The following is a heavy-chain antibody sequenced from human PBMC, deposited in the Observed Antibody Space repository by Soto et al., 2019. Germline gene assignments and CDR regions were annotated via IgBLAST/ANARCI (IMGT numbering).Heavy chain of an antibody. CDR3: ARGTVTGSEYNYYYYGMDV. J-gene: IGHJ6*02. Sequence: QVQLVQSGAEVKKPGSSVKVSCKASGGTFSSYAIDWVRQAPGQGLEWMGGIIPPFGTTNYAQKLQGRVKRTADESTRTAYMELSTLTSEDTAVYYCARGTVTGSEYNYYYYGMDVWGQGTTVTVSS. CDR1: GGTFSSYA. CDR2: IIPPFGTT. D-gene: IGHD1-1*01. V-gene: IGHV1-69*12.